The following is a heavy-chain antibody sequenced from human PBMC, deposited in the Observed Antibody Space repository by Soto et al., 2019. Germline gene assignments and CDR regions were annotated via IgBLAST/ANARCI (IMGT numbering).Heavy chain of an antibody. Sequence: QVQLVESGGGVVQPGRSLRLSCAASGFTFSSYGMHWVRQAPGKGLEWVAVISYDGSNKYYADSVKGRFTISRDNSKNMLYLHMNSLRGEDTAVYYCAKDDDYGSGNNFDYWGQGTLVTVSS. CDR3: AKDDDYGSGNNFDY. J-gene: IGHJ4*02. D-gene: IGHD3-10*01. V-gene: IGHV3-30*18. CDR2: ISYDGSNK. CDR1: GFTFSSYG.